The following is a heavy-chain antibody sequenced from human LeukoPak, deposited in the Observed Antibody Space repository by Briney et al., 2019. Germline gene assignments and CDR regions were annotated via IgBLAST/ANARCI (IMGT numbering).Heavy chain of an antibody. CDR1: GDLISHSTTNY. Sequence: SETLSLTCTVSGDLISHSTTNYWAWIRQPPGQGLEWIGSIYYSGTTYYNASLESRVTVSVDTFKNQFSLKVNSMSAADTAVYFCARQPVVNRGAVASNFDYWGQGILVTVSS. J-gene: IGHJ4*02. CDR2: IYYSGTT. V-gene: IGHV4-39*01. CDR3: ARQPVVNRGAVASNFDY. D-gene: IGHD6-19*01.